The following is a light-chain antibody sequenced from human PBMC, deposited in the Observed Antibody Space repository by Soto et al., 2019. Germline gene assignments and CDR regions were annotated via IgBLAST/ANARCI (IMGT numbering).Light chain of an antibody. J-gene: IGLJ1*01. CDR3: CSDAGGVSYV. Sequence: QSALTQPASVSGSPGQSITISCTGSSSDVGSYNLVSWYQQHPGKAPKLMIYEGSKRPSGVSNRFSGSKSGNTASLTISGLQAEDEADYYCCSDAGGVSYVFGPGIKLTVL. CDR2: EGS. CDR1: SSDVGSYNL. V-gene: IGLV2-23*01.